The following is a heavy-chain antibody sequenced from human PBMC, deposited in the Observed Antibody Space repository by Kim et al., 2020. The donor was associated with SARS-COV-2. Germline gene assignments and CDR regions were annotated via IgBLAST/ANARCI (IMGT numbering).Heavy chain of an antibody. J-gene: IGHJ4*02. V-gene: IGHV3-23*01. Sequence: YADTLKVRFTIARDNSKNMLYLQMNSLRAEDTAVYYCGKDSIAAAGTDDYWGQGTLVTVSS. CDR3: GKDSIAAAGTDDY. D-gene: IGHD6-13*01.